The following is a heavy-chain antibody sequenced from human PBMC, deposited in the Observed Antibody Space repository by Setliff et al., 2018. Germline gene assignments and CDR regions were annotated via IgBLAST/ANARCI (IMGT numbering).Heavy chain of an antibody. Sequence: GASVKVSCKASGYTFTSYGISWVRQAPGQGLEWMGWISAYNGNTNYAQKLQGRVTMTTDTSTSTAYMELSSLRSEDTAVYYCARGTRGYSYGPIDAFDIWGQGTMVTVSS. D-gene: IGHD5-18*01. V-gene: IGHV1-18*01. CDR1: GYTFTSYG. CDR2: ISAYNGNT. J-gene: IGHJ3*02. CDR3: ARGTRGYSYGPIDAFDI.